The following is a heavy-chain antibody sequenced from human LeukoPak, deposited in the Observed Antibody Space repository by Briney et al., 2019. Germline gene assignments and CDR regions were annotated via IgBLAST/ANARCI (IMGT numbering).Heavy chain of an antibody. J-gene: IGHJ3*02. CDR3: ARGPGPIAGAKNPFDI. CDR1: GFTFSAYA. CDR2: ISLEGSNK. V-gene: IGHV3-30*01. D-gene: IGHD1-26*01. Sequence: GRSLRLSCAVSGFTFSAYAMHGVRQTPGKGLEWVAVISLEGSNKYYADYVKGRFTISGDKSKNTLYLHMTSLRPDDTAVYYCARGPGPIAGAKNPFDIWSQGTMVTVSP.